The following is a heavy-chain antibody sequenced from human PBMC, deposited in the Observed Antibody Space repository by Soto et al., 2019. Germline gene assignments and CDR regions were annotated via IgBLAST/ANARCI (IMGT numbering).Heavy chain of an antibody. Sequence: QVQLVESGGGVVQPGRSLRLSCAASGVTFSSYAMHWVRQAPGKGLEWVAVISYDGSNKYYADSVKGRFTISRDNSKNTLYLQMNSLRAEDTAVYYCARDRAADNWFDPWGQGTLVTVSS. CDR3: ARDRAADNWFDP. CDR1: GVTFSSYA. V-gene: IGHV3-30-3*01. J-gene: IGHJ5*02. D-gene: IGHD6-13*01. CDR2: ISYDGSNK.